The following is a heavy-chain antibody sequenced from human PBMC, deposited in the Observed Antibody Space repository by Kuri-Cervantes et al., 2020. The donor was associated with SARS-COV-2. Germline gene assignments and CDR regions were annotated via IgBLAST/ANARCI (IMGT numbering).Heavy chain of an antibody. CDR1: GVSVTTVGSY. Sequence: SCTVSGVSVTTVGSYWTWIRQPPGKGLEWVGYIYYNGSTYYNPSLKSRVTISVDTSKNQFSLKLSSVTAADTAVYYCARVGVYCSSTSCYPNWFDHWGQGTLVTVSS. CDR3: ARVGVYCSSTSCYPNWFDH. V-gene: IGHV4-30-4*08. D-gene: IGHD2-2*01. J-gene: IGHJ5*02. CDR2: IYYNGST.